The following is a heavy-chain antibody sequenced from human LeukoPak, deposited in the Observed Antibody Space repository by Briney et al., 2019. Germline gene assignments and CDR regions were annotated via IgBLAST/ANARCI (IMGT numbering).Heavy chain of an antibody. V-gene: IGHV4-34*01. D-gene: IGHD1-26*01. J-gene: IGHJ5*02. CDR1: GGSFSGYY. CDR2: INHSGST. Sequence: SETLSLTCAVYGGSFSGYYWSWIRQPPGKGLEWIGEINHSGSTNYNPSLKSRVTISVDTSKNQFSLKLSSVTAADTAVYYCARFIEGATDWFDPWGQGTLVTVSS. CDR3: ARFIEGATDWFDP.